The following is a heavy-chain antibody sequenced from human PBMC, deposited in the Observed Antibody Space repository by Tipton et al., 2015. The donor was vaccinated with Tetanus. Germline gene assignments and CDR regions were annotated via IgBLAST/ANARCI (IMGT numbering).Heavy chain of an antibody. D-gene: IGHD4-17*01. Sequence: SLRLSCAASGFTLRSYSMNWVRQAPGKGLEWVSYISTTSNTIYYADSERGRFTISRDNAKNFLYLQMSSLRREDTAVYYCESRTVTRWGPGTLVTVAS. CDR2: ISTTSNTI. CDR3: ESRTVTR. J-gene: IGHJ4*02. V-gene: IGHV3-48*01. CDR1: GFTLRSYS.